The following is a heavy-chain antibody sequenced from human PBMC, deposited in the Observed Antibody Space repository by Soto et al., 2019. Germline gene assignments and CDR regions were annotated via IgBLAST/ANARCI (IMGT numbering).Heavy chain of an antibody. CDR2: ISAYNGNT. V-gene: IGHV1-18*01. CDR3: ARDQFVVVPAATGWFDP. Sequence: ASVTVSCKASGYTFTSYGISWVRQAPGQGLEWMGWISAYNGNTNYAQKLQGRVTMTTDTSTSTAYMELRSLRSDDTAVYYCARDQFVVVPAATGWFDPWGQGTLVTVSS. J-gene: IGHJ5*02. D-gene: IGHD2-2*01. CDR1: GYTFTSYG.